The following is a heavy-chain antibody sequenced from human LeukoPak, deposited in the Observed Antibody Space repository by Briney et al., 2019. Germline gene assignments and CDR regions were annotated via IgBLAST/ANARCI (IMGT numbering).Heavy chain of an antibody. CDR3: ARDPPCAGGSCYVSHRDYYYYMDV. CDR1: GGTFSSYA. V-gene: IGHV1-69*05. J-gene: IGHJ6*03. CDR2: IIPIFGTA. D-gene: IGHD2-15*01. Sequence: GASVKVSCKASGGTFSSYAISWVRQAPGQGLEWMGRIIPIFGTANYAQKFQGRVTITTDESTSTAYMALSSLRSEDTAVYYCARDPPCAGGSCYVSHRDYYYYMDVWGKGTTVTVSS.